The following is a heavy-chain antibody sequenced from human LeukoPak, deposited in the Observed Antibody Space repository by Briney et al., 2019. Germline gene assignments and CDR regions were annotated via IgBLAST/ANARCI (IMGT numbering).Heavy chain of an antibody. J-gene: IGHJ4*02. CDR1: GFTFSSYW. Sequence: GGSLRLSCAASGFTFSSYWMSWVRQAPGKGLEWVANIKQDGSEKYYVDSVKGRFTISRDNSKNTLYLQMNSLRAEDTAVYYCANFYDSSGYYYSYFDYWGQGTLVTVSS. CDR2: IKQDGSEK. V-gene: IGHV3-7*01. D-gene: IGHD3-22*01. CDR3: ANFYDSSGYYYSYFDY.